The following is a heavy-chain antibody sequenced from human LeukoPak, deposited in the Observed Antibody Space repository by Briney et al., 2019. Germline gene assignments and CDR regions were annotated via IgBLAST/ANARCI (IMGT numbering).Heavy chain of an antibody. CDR3: AKGKSMVRGVSPHYFGD. J-gene: IGHJ4*02. CDR2: ISGSGGTT. V-gene: IGHV3-23*01. Sequence: GGSLRLSCAASGFTFSSYGMNWVRQAPGKGLKWVSGISGSGGTTYYADSVKGRFTISRDNSKNTLYLQMNSLRAEDTAVYYCAKGKSMVRGVSPHYFGDWGQGTLVTVSS. D-gene: IGHD3-10*01. CDR1: GFTFSSYG.